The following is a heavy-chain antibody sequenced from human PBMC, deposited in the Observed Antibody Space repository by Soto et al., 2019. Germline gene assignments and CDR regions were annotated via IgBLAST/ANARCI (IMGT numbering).Heavy chain of an antibody. J-gene: IGHJ2*01. CDR1: GGTFSSYT. CDR3: ARDQSSYGEEPHWYFDL. V-gene: IGHV1-69*08. Sequence: QVQLVQSGAEVKKPGSSVKVSCKASGGTFSSYTISWVRQAPGQGLEWMGRIIPILGIANYAQKFQGRVTITADKSTSTAYMELSSLRSEDTAVYYCARDQSSYGEEPHWYFDLWGRGTLVTVSS. CDR2: IIPILGIA. D-gene: IGHD4-17*01.